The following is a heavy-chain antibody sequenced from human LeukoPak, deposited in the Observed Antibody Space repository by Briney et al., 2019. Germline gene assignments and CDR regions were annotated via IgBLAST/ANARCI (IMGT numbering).Heavy chain of an antibody. CDR3: ARDLFPAFDI. Sequence: GGSLRLSCAASGFTFSSYWMHWVRHAPGKGLVGVSRINSDGSSTSYADSVKGRFTISRDNAKNTPYLQMNSLRAEDTAVYYCARDLFPAFDIWGQGTMVTVSS. CDR2: INSDGSST. V-gene: IGHV3-74*01. CDR1: GFTFSSYW. J-gene: IGHJ3*02.